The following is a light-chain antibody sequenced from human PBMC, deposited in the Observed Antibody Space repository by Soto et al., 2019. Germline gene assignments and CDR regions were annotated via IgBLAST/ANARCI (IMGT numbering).Light chain of an antibody. Sequence: QSALTQPRSVSGSPGQSVTISCTGTNSDIGGYNYVSWYQQHPGKAPKVMIYDVSRRPSGVPDRFSGSKSGNTASLTISGLQAEDEADYYCCSYAGTDNLWVFGGGTQLPVL. CDR2: DVS. V-gene: IGLV2-11*01. CDR1: NSDIGGYNY. CDR3: CSYAGTDNLWV. J-gene: IGLJ3*02.